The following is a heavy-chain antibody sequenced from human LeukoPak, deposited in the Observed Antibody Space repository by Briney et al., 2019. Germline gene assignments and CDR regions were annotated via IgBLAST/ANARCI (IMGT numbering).Heavy chain of an antibody. Sequence: PGGSLRLSCAASGFTFSSYGMHWVRQAPGKGLEWVAVIWYDGSNKYYADSVKGRFAISRDNSKNTLYVQMNSLRAEDTAVYYCARDTRETPFDYWGQGTLVTVSS. CDR3: ARDTRETPFDY. D-gene: IGHD5-24*01. V-gene: IGHV3-33*01. CDR1: GFTFSSYG. CDR2: IWYDGSNK. J-gene: IGHJ4*02.